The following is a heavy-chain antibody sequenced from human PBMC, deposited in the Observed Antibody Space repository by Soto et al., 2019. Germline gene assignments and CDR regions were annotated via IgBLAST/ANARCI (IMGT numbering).Heavy chain of an antibody. V-gene: IGHV3-23*01. CDR2: ISDKGGST. D-gene: IGHD5-18*01. J-gene: IGHJ4*02. CDR1: GFTFSNYA. CDR3: ARLPYSYVSLYFFDF. Sequence: GGSLRLSCAASGFTFSNYAVSWVRQSPGRGLEWVASISDKGGSTKYADSVNGRFTISRDNSRNTLSLQMDTLRAEDTAVYYCARLPYSYVSLYFFDFWGQGSLVTVAS.